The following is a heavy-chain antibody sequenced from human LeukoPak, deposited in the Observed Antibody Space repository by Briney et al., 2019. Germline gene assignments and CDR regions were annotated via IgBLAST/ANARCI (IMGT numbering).Heavy chain of an antibody. CDR2: IYYSGST. Sequence: SETLSLTCTVSGGSISSYYWSWIRQPPGKGLEWIGYIYYSGSTNYNPFLKSRVTISVDTSKNQFSLKLSSVTAADTAVYYCARVSPITVFGVDYYYYMDVWGKGTTVTVSS. D-gene: IGHD3-3*01. J-gene: IGHJ6*03. CDR3: ARVSPITVFGVDYYYYMDV. V-gene: IGHV4-59*01. CDR1: GGSISSYY.